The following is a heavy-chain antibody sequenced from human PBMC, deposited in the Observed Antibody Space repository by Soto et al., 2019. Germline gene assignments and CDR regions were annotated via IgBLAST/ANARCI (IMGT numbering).Heavy chain of an antibody. CDR1: GYSFTSYW. V-gene: IGHV5-51*01. D-gene: IGHD6-19*01. Sequence: GESLKISCKGSGYSFTSYWIGWVRQMPGKGLEWMGIIYPGDSDTRYSPSFQGQVTISADKSISTAYLQWSSLKASGTAMYYCATIAVAGVEVDAFDIWGQGTMVTVSS. J-gene: IGHJ3*02. CDR2: IYPGDSDT. CDR3: ATIAVAGVEVDAFDI.